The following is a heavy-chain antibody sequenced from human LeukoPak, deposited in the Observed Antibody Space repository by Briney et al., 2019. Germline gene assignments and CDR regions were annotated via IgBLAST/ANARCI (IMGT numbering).Heavy chain of an antibody. CDR3: ARGPYSSNWYVDY. Sequence: PGGSLRLSCAASGFTFSRFWMSWVRQAPGKGLEWVSYIGTSTSTIYYADSVKGRFTISRDNAKNSLYLQMNSLRAEDTAVYYCARGPYSSNWYVDYWGQGTLVTVAS. V-gene: IGHV3-48*01. CDR1: GFTFSRFW. J-gene: IGHJ4*02. D-gene: IGHD6-13*01. CDR2: IGTSTSTI.